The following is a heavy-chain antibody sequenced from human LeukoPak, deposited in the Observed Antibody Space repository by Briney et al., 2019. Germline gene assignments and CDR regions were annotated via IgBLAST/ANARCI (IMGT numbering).Heavy chain of an antibody. D-gene: IGHD6-13*01. CDR1: GGSFSGYY. CDR3: ARDNVAAAGSSPTPFDY. CDR2: INHSGST. Sequence: SETLSLTCAVYGGSFSGYYWSWIRQPPGKGLEWIGEINHSGSTNYNPSLKSRVTISVDTSKNQSSLKLSSVTAADTAVYYCARDNVAAAGSSPTPFDYWGQGTLVTVSS. V-gene: IGHV4-34*01. J-gene: IGHJ4*02.